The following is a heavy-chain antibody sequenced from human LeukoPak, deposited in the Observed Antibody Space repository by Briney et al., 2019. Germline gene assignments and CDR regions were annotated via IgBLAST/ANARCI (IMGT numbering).Heavy chain of an antibody. V-gene: IGHV4-38-2*02. D-gene: IGHD6-6*01. CDR2: IYRSGST. Sequence: SETLSLTCTVSGYSISSGYYWGWIRQPPGKGLEWIGSIYRSGSTYYNPSLKSRVTISVDTSKNQFSLKLSSVTAADTAVYYCARISRSSSSIDYWGQGTLVTVSS. J-gene: IGHJ4*02. CDR1: GYSISSGYY. CDR3: ARISRSSSSIDY.